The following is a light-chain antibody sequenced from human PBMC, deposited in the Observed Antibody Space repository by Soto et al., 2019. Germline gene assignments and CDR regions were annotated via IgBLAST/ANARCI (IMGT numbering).Light chain of an antibody. Sequence: EIVLTQSPGTLSLSPGERATLSCRASESVSRGYLAWYQQKPGQAPRLLIYDTSSRASGIPHRFSASGSGTDFTLTISRLEREDFAVYYCQQYDRAPPITFDQGTRLEI. CDR1: ESVSRGY. CDR3: QQYDRAPPIT. CDR2: DTS. J-gene: IGKJ5*01. V-gene: IGKV3-20*01.